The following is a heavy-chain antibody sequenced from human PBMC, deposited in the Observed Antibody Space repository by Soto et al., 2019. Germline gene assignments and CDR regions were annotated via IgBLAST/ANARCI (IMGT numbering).Heavy chain of an antibody. Sequence: SSETLSLTCTVSGGSISSYYWSWIRQPPGKGLEWIGYIYYSGSTNYNPSLKSRVTISVDTSKNQFSLKLSSVTAADTAVCYCARRYCSGGSCYLNWFDPWGQGTLVTVSS. CDR3: ARRYCSGGSCYLNWFDP. V-gene: IGHV4-59*01. J-gene: IGHJ5*02. CDR1: GGSISSYY. CDR2: IYYSGST. D-gene: IGHD2-15*01.